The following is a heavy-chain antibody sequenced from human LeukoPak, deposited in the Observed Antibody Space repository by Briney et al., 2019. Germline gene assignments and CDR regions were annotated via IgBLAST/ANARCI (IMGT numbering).Heavy chain of an antibody. CDR2: FDPEDGET. D-gene: IGHD2-2*01. CDR3: ATGICSSTSCYPNWFDP. Sequence: ASVKVSCKVSGYTLTGLSMHWVRQAPGKGLEWMGGFDPEDGETIYAQKFQGRVTMTEDTSTDTAYMELSSLRSEDTAVYYCATGICSSTSCYPNWFDPWGQGTLVTVSS. V-gene: IGHV1-24*01. J-gene: IGHJ5*02. CDR1: GYTLTGLS.